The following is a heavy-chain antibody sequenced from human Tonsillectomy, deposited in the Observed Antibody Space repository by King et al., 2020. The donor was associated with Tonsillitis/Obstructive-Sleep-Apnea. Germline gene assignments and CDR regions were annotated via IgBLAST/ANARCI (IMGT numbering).Heavy chain of an antibody. Sequence: QLVQSGAEVKKPGASVKVSCKASGYTFTSYGISWVRQAPGQGLEWMGWISAYNGNTNYAQKLQGRVTMTTDTSTSTAYMELRSLGSDDTAVYYCARTRGSNYDILTGYYRVDYWGQGTLVTVSS. D-gene: IGHD3-9*01. CDR2: ISAYNGNT. J-gene: IGHJ4*02. CDR3: ARTRGSNYDILTGYYRVDY. CDR1: GYTFTSYG. V-gene: IGHV1-18*01.